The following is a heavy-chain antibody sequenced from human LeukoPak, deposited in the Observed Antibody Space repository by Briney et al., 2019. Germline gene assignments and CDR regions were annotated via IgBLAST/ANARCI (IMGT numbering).Heavy chain of an antibody. J-gene: IGHJ2*01. D-gene: IGHD6-19*01. V-gene: IGHV1-2*02. CDR1: GYTFTNYY. CDR3: AGDDRYTSGWYKTSWYFDL. CDR2: LNPYSGDT. Sequence: ASVKVSCKASGYTFTNYYIHWVRQAPGQGLEWMGWLNPYSGDTNYAQRFQGRVTMTRDTSISTAYMEMSRLRSDDAAVYYCAGDDRYTSGWYKTSWYFDLWGRGTLITVSS.